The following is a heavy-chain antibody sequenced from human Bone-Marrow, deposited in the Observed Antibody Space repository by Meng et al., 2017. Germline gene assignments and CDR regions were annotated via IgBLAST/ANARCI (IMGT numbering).Heavy chain of an antibody. CDR2: IYYSGST. Sequence: QVQLQESGPGLVKPSQTLSLTCTVSGGSISSGDYYWSWIRQPPGRGLEWIGYIYYSGSTYYNPSLGSRVTISVDTSKNQFSLILTSVTAADTAVYFCARVETATTNPYFDYWGQGTLVTVSS. CDR1: GGSISSGDYY. J-gene: IGHJ4*02. D-gene: IGHD5-24*01. V-gene: IGHV4-30-4*01. CDR3: ARVETATTNPYFDY.